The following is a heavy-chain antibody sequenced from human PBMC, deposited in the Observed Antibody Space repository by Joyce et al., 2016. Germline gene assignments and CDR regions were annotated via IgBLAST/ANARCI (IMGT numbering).Heavy chain of an antibody. Sequence: EVQLVESGGGLVQPGGSLRRSCAASGIIFSNKEMNWVRQAAGKGLEWVSSINSDDSRIHYADSVRGRFTISRDNARNSLYLEMNSLRVEDTAIYYCTTPSCANWGQGSLVTVSS. CDR3: TTPSCAN. J-gene: IGHJ4*02. CDR1: GIIFSNKE. D-gene: IGHD2-2*01. CDR2: INSDDSRI. V-gene: IGHV3-48*03.